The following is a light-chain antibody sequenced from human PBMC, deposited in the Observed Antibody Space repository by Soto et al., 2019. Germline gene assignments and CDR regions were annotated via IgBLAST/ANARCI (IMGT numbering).Light chain of an antibody. CDR3: QQYNNWPPIT. J-gene: IGKJ5*01. V-gene: IGKV3-11*01. Sequence: EIVWAQSPATLSLSPGERATLSCRSSQSVSSYLAWYQQKPGQAPRLLIYDASNRATGIPARFSDSGSGTDFTLTISSLEPEDFAVYYCQQYNNWPPITFGQGTRLEIK. CDR2: DAS. CDR1: QSVSSY.